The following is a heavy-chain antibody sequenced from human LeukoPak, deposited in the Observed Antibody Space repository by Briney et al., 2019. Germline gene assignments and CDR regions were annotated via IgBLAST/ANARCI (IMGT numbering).Heavy chain of an antibody. CDR2: ISAYNGNT. V-gene: IGHV1-18*01. Sequence: ASVKVSCKASGYTFTSYGISWVRQAPGQGLEWMGWISAYNGNTNYAQKLQGRVTMTTDTSTSTAYMELRSLRSDDTAVYYCARDVLNWRLLWFGELLSNYYYTDVWGKGTTVTVSS. J-gene: IGHJ6*03. CDR1: GYTFTSYG. CDR3: ARDVLNWRLLWFGELLSNYYYTDV. D-gene: IGHD3-10*01.